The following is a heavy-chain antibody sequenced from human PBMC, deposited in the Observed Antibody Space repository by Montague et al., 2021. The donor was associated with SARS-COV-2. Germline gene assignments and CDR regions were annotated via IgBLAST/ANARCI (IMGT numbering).Heavy chain of an antibody. CDR1: GGSISSSSYY. V-gene: IGHV4-39*01. J-gene: IGHJ4*02. D-gene: IGHD3-3*01. CDR2: IYFSGTT. CDR3: ARKGSRGITIFGVVTAPYDFDY. Sequence: SETLSLTCTVSGGSISSSSYYWGWIRQPPGRGLEWIGSIYFSGTTYYNSSLKSRFPISVDTSKDQFSLRLSSVTAADTAVFYCARKGSRGITIFGVVTAPYDFDYWGQGTLVTVSS.